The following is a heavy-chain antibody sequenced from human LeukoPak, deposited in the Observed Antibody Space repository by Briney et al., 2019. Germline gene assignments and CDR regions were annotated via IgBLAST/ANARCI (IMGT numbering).Heavy chain of an antibody. CDR3: ATTGDLRGYSYGTIFDY. Sequence: SETLSLTCTVSGGSISSGGYYWSWIRQHPGKGLEWIGYIYYSGSTYYNPSLKSRVTISVDTSKSQFSLKLSSVTAADTAVYYCATTGDLRGYSYGTIFDYWGQGTLVTVSS. CDR1: GGSISSGGYY. J-gene: IGHJ4*02. D-gene: IGHD5-18*01. V-gene: IGHV4-31*03. CDR2: IYYSGST.